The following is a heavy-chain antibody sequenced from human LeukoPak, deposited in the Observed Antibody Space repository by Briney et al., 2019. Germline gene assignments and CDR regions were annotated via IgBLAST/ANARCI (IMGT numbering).Heavy chain of an antibody. CDR1: GFTFDDYA. V-gene: IGHV3-43D*03. J-gene: IGHJ4*02. Sequence: GGSLRLSCAASGFTFDDYAMHWVRQAPGKGLEWVSLISWDGGSTYYANSVKGRFTISRDNSKNSLYLQMNSLRAEDTAVYYCAKTLWFGDTHTPDYWGQGTLVTVSS. CDR2: ISWDGGST. CDR3: AKTLWFGDTHTPDY. D-gene: IGHD3-10*01.